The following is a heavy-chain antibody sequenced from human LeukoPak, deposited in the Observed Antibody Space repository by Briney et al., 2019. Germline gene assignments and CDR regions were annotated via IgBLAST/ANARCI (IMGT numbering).Heavy chain of an antibody. J-gene: IGHJ4*02. V-gene: IGHV3-20*04. D-gene: IGHD6-13*01. CDR2: INWDGEAT. CDR3: ARDLSSSWYSLAY. Sequence: PGGSLRLSCAVSGLDFDDYGMSWVRQAPGKGLEWVSGINWDGEATEYGDSVEGRFTISRDNAENALYLQMNSLRAEDTALYYCARDLSSSWYSLAYWGRGTLVTVSS. CDR1: GLDFDDYG.